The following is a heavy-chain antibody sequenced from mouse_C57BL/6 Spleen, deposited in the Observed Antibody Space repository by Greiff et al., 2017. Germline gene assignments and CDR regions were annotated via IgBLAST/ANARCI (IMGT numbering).Heavy chain of an antibody. V-gene: IGHV1-64*01. J-gene: IGHJ3*01. CDR1: GYTFTSYW. CDR2: IHPNSGST. Sequence: QVQLKESGAELVKPGASVKLSCKASGYTFTSYWMHWVKQRPGQGLEWIGMIHPNSGSTNYNEKFKSKATLTVDKSSSTAYMQLSSLTSEDSAVYYCARDYYGSSSLFAYWGQGTLVTVSA. CDR3: ARDYYGSSSLFAY. D-gene: IGHD1-1*01.